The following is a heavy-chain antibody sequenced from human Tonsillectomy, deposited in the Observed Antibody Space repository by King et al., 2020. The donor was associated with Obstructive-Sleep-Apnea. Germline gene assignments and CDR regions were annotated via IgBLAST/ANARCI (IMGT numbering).Heavy chain of an antibody. D-gene: IGHD5-12*01. CDR3: AKDIEGYGGYDPFGDAVDY. Sequence: QLVESGGDLVQPGRSLRLSCAASGFTFDDYAMHWVRQAPGKGLEWVSGISWNSGSIGYADSVKGRFTISRDNAKNSLYLQMNSLRAEDTALYYCAKDIEGYGGYDPFGDAVDYWGQGTLVTVSS. V-gene: IGHV3-9*01. CDR1: GFTFDDYA. CDR2: ISWNSGSI. J-gene: IGHJ4*02.